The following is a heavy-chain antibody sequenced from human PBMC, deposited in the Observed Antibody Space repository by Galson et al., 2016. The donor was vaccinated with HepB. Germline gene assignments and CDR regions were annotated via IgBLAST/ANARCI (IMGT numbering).Heavy chain of an antibody. CDR2: ISGPGSKT. D-gene: IGHD2-2*01. CDR3: AKGPYCASISCYSYYHYGMDL. Sequence: SLRLSCAASDFTFSKFAMSWDRQAPGKGLEWISGISGPGSKTYYADSVKGRFTVSRDNSKNMVYLQLDSLRAEDTAVYYCAKGPYCASISCYSYYHYGMDLWGQGTTVTVSS. J-gene: IGHJ6*02. CDR1: DFTFSKFA. V-gene: IGHV3-23*01.